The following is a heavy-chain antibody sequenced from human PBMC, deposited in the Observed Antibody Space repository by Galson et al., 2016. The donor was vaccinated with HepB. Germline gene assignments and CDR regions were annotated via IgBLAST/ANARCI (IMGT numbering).Heavy chain of an antibody. J-gene: IGHJ5*02. CDR1: ESTFSVFS. V-gene: IGHV3-21*01. Sequence: SLRLSCAASESTFSVFSMNWVRQAPGEGLEWVSSISSSSDYIYYADSVKGRFTISRDNAKSSLYLQMNSLRAEDTAVYYCARGEGNWFDPWGQGTLVTVSS. CDR2: ISSSSDYI. CDR3: ARGEGNWFDP.